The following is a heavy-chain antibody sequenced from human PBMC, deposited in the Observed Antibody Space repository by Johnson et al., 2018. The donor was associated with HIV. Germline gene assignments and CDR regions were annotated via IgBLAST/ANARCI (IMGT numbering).Heavy chain of an antibody. Sequence: VQLVESGGGVVRPGGSLRLSCAASGFTFDDYGMSWVRQAPGKGLEWVSGINWNGGSTIYYADSVQGRFIISRDTAKNSLYLQRNSLGAEDTAVYYCATRDPTYRPGAFDLWGQGTMVTVSS. CDR1: GFTFDDYG. CDR3: ATRDPTYRPGAFDL. D-gene: IGHD1-14*01. J-gene: IGHJ3*01. CDR2: INWNGGSTI. V-gene: IGHV3-20*04.